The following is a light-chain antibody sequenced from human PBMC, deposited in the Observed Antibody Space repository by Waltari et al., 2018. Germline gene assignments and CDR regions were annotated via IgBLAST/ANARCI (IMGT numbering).Light chain of an antibody. CDR3: QSYDSSLSAVV. CDR2: GNS. V-gene: IGLV1-40*01. Sequence: QSVLTQPPSVSGAPGQRVTISCTGSSSNIGAGYDVHWYQQLPGTAPKLLVYGNSTRPSGVPERFSGSKSGTSAALAITGLQAEDEADYYCQSYDSSLSAVVFGGGTKLTVL. CDR1: SSNIGAGYD. J-gene: IGLJ2*01.